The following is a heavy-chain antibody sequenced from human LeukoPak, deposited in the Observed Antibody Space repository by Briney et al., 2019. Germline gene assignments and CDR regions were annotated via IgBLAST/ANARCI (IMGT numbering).Heavy chain of an antibody. V-gene: IGHV4-39*01. CDR3: ARAGLETYYGKSYFDY. Sequence: KPSETLSLTCTVSGGSISSSSYYWGWIRQPPGKGLEWIGSVYYSGSTYYNPSLKSRVTISVDTSKNQFSLKLSSVTAADTAVYYCARAGLETYYGKSYFDYWGQGTLVTVPS. J-gene: IGHJ4*02. D-gene: IGHD3-10*01. CDR2: VYYSGST. CDR1: GGSISSSSYY.